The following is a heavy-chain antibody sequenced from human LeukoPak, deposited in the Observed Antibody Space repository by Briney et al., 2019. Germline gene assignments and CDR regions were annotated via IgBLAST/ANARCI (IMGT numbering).Heavy chain of an antibody. Sequence: GGSLRLSCAASGFTFDDYAMHWVRHAPGKGLEWVSGISWNSGSIGYADSVKGRFTISRDNAKNSLYLQMNSLRAEDTALYYCAKDVDTAMVGVFDYWGQGTLVTVSS. CDR2: ISWNSGSI. D-gene: IGHD5-18*01. J-gene: IGHJ4*02. V-gene: IGHV3-9*01. CDR1: GFTFDDYA. CDR3: AKDVDTAMVGVFDY.